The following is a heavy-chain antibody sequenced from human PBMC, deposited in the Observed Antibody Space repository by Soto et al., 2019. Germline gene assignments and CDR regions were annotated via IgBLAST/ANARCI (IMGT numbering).Heavy chain of an antibody. CDR2: IIPIFGTA. CDR3: ARAGTLGYCSSTSCSKNWFDP. CDR1: GGTFSSYA. J-gene: IGHJ5*02. Sequence: ASVKVSCKASGGTFSSYAISWVRQAPGQGLEWMGGIIPIFGTANYAQKFQGRVTITADESTSTAYMELSSLRSEDTAVYYCARAGTLGYCSSTSCSKNWFDPWGQGTLVTVSS. V-gene: IGHV1-69*13. D-gene: IGHD2-2*01.